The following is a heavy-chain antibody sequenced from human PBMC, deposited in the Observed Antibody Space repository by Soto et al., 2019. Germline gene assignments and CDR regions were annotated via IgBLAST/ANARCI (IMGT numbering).Heavy chain of an antibody. V-gene: IGHV3-23*01. J-gene: IGHJ4*02. CDR3: AKKGPLLWFGELSDIDY. CDR2: ISDSGGST. Sequence: GGSLRLSCVASGFTFSSYAMSWVRQAPGKGLECVAGISDSGGSTYYVDSVKGRFTISRDNSKDTLYLQMNSLRAEDTAVYYCAKKGPLLWFGELSDIDYWGQGTLVTVSS. D-gene: IGHD3-10*01. CDR1: GFTFSSYA.